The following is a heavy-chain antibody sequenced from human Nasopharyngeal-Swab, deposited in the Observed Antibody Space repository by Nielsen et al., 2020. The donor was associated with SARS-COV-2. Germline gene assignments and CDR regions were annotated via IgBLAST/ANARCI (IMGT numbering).Heavy chain of an antibody. CDR1: GFSFSSYW. Sequence: GESLKISCAASGFSFSSYWMTWVRQAPGKGLEWVASLNKDGSETYYVDSVKGRFTISRDNAKNSLFLQMNTLRGEDTAVYYCVRNMDVWGQGTTVTVSS. J-gene: IGHJ6*02. CDR2: LNKDGSET. CDR3: VRNMDV. V-gene: IGHV3-7*01.